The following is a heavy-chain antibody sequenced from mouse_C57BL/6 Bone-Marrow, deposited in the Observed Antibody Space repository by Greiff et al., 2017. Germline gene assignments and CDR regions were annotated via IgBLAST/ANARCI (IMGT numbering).Heavy chain of an antibody. V-gene: IGHV1-75*01. CDR2: IFPGSGST. CDR1: GYTFTDYY. CDR3: ARSSVITTVVATDWYFDV. J-gene: IGHJ1*03. Sequence: VKLQESGPELVKPGASVKISCKASGYTFTDYYINWVKQRPGQGLGWIGWIFPGSGSTYYNEQFKGKAPLTVDTSSSTAYMLLSSLTAADSAVYFCARSSVITTVVATDWYFDVWGTGTTVTVAS. D-gene: IGHD1-1*01.